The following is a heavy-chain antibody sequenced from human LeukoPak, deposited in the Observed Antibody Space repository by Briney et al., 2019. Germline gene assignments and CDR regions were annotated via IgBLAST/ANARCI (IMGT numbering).Heavy chain of an antibody. J-gene: IGHJ4*02. D-gene: IGHD5-12*01. CDR3: ARDTVDIVATISQSDY. V-gene: IGHV1-18*04. CDR1: GYTSTSYG. CDR2: ISAYNGNT. Sequence: ASVKVSCKASGYTSTSYGISWVRQAPGQGLEWMGWISAYNGNTNYAQKLQGRVTMTTDTSTSTAYMELRSLRSDDTAVYYCARDTVDIVATISQSDYWGQGTLVTVSS.